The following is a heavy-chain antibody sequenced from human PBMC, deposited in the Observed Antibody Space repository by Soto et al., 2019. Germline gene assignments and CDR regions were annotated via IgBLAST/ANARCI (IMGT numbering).Heavy chain of an antibody. Sequence: SETLSLTCTVSGGSITGSGYYWSWIRQHPGKGLEWVGYIYYSGSTYYNPTLKSRLTISVATSKNQFSLKLTSVTAADTAVYYCGGDTSLVRGVFGMDVWGQGTTVTVSS. D-gene: IGHD3-10*01. V-gene: IGHV4-31*03. CDR2: IYYSGST. CDR3: GGDTSLVRGVFGMDV. CDR1: GGSITGSGYY. J-gene: IGHJ6*02.